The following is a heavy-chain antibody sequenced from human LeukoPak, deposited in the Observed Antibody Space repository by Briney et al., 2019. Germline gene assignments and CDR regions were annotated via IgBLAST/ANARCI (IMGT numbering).Heavy chain of an antibody. CDR3: VREVAY. D-gene: IGHD5-12*01. V-gene: IGHV3-48*01. J-gene: IGHJ4*02. CDR1: GFTFDRYM. Sequence: QPGGSLRLSCTVSGFTFDRYMMNWVRQAPGKGLEWLAYISSDSGVIYYADSVRGRFTISRDNAQKSLYLEMKSLRVEDTARYYCVREVAYWGQGALVTDSS. CDR2: ISSDSGVI.